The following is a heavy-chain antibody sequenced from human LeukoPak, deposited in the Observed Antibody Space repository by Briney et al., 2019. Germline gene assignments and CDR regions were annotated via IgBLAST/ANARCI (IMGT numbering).Heavy chain of an antibody. CDR2: INPSGGST. Sequence: ASVKVSCKACGYTFTSYYMHWVRQAPGQGLEWMGIINPSGGSTSYAQKFQGRVTMTRDMSTSTVYMELSSLRSEDTAVYYCARGDCSGGSCYSDLNWFDPWGQGTLVTVSS. CDR3: ARGDCSGGSCYSDLNWFDP. J-gene: IGHJ5*02. CDR1: GYTFTSYY. D-gene: IGHD2-15*01. V-gene: IGHV1-46*01.